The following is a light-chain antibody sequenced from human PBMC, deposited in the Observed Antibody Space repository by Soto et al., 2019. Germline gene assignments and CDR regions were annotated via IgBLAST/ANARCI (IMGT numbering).Light chain of an antibody. CDR2: AAS. J-gene: IGKJ3*01. Sequence: DIQMTQSPSSLSASVGDRVTITCRASQSISSYLNWYQQKPGKAPKLLIYAASSLQSGVPSRFSGSGSGTDFTLTISSLQPEDFATYYCQQSYSTPGFGPGTKVVIK. V-gene: IGKV1-39*01. CDR3: QQSYSTPG. CDR1: QSISSY.